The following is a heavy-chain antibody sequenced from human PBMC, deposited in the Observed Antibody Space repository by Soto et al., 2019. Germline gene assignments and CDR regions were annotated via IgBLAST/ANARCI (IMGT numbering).Heavy chain of an antibody. CDR2: ISWNSGSI. V-gene: IGHV3-9*01. D-gene: IGHD6-13*01. CDR3: AKDIAAADYYYMDV. J-gene: IGHJ6*03. Sequence: PGGSLRLSCTASGVTFDDYAMHLVRQAPGKGLEWVSGISWNSGSIGYAGSVKGRFTISRDNAKNSLYLQMNSLRAEDTAFYYCAKDIAAADYYYMDVWGKGTTVTVSS. CDR1: GVTFDDYA.